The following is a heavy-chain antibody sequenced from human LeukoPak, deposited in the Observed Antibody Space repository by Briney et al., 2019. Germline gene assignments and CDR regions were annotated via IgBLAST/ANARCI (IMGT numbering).Heavy chain of an antibody. J-gene: IGHJ4*02. CDR1: NGSFSGYY. V-gene: IGHV4-34*01. D-gene: IGHD6-19*01. Sequence: SETLSLTCAVYNGSFSGYYWSWIRQPPGKGLEWIGEINHSGTTNYNPSLKSRVTISVDKSKNQFSLKLSSVTAADTAMYYCARGTLYRGWSYYLDFWGQGSQVTVSS. CDR2: INHSGTT. CDR3: ARGTLYRGWSYYLDF.